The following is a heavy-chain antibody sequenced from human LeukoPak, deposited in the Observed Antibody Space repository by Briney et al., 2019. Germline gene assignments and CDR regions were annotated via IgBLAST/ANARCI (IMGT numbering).Heavy chain of an antibody. CDR3: ARRGGTVVGDTGYHYWYFDN. CDR1: GGSISSYY. CDR2: ISDNGST. D-gene: IGHD5-12*01. V-gene: IGHV4-59*08. Sequence: SETLSLTCTVSGGSISSYYWSWVRQFPGKGLEWIGYISDNGSTNYSPSLESRVTISVDTSKNKFFLILSSVTAADTAVYYCARRGGTVVGDTGYHYWYFDNWGQGTLVTVSS. J-gene: IGHJ4*02.